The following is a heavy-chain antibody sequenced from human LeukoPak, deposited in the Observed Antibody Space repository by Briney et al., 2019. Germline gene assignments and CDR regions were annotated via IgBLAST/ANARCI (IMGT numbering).Heavy chain of an antibody. CDR3: ARPGLPFYYYYMDV. V-gene: IGHV3-48*01. CDR2: ISSGSSTI. Sequence: PGGSLRLSCAASGFTFSSYSMNWVRQAPGKGLEWVSYISSGSSTIFYAASVKGRFTISRDNAKNSLHLQMNSLRAEDTAVYYCARPGLPFYYYYMDVWGKGTTVIVSS. CDR1: GFTFSSYS. D-gene: IGHD4-11*01. J-gene: IGHJ6*03.